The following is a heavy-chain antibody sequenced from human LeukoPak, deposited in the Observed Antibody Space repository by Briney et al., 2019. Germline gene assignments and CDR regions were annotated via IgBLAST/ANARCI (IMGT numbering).Heavy chain of an antibody. CDR3: TTGSEEFYYYDSSGYYLW. V-gene: IGHV3-15*01. Sequence: PGGSLRLSCAASGFTFSNAWMSWVRQAPGKGLEWVGRIKSETDGGTTDYAAPVKGRFTISRDDTKNTLHLQINSLKTEDTYVYYCTTGSEEFYYYDSSGYYLWWGKGPLVTVSS. D-gene: IGHD3-22*01. J-gene: IGHJ4*02. CDR2: IKSETDGGTT. CDR1: GFTFSNAW.